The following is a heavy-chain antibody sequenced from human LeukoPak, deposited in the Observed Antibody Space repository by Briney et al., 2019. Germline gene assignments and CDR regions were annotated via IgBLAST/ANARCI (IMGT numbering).Heavy chain of an antibody. CDR1: GFTFNNYW. J-gene: IGHJ4*02. V-gene: IGHV3-7*03. Sequence: GGSLRLPCAASGFTFNNYWMSWVRQAPGKGLEWVANIKPDENEKFYVDSVKGRFTISRDNAKNSLYLQMNSLRAEDTALYYCTRSPDGFDYWGQGTLVTVSS. CDR3: TRSPDGFDY. D-gene: IGHD1-14*01. CDR2: IKPDENEK.